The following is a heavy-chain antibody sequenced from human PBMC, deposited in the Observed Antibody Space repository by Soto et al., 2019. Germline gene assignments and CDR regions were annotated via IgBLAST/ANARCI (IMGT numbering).Heavy chain of an antibody. CDR1: GGSFSGYY. J-gene: IGHJ5*02. CDR3: ARDIYDYVWGSYRYANNWFDP. D-gene: IGHD3-16*02. V-gene: IGHV4-34*01. CDR2: INHSGST. Sequence: SETLSLTCAVYGGSFSGYYWSWIRQPPGKGLEWIGEINHSGSTNYNPSLKSRVTISVDTSKNQFSLKLSSVTAADTAVYYCARDIYDYVWGSYRYANNWFDPWGQGTLVTVSS.